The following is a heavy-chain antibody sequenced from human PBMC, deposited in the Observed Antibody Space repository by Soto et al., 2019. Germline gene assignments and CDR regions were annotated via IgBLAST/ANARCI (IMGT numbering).Heavy chain of an antibody. CDR2: ISYDGSNK. CDR3: AKDLRYCSGGSCYHYFDY. V-gene: IGHV3-30*18. D-gene: IGHD2-15*01. J-gene: IGHJ4*02. CDR1: GFTFSSYG. Sequence: QVQLVESGGGVVQPGRSLRLSCAASGFTFSSYGMHWVRQAPGKGLEWVAVISYDGSNKYYADSVKGRFTISRDNSKNTLYLQMNSLRAEDTAVYYCAKDLRYCSGGSCYHYFDYWGQGTLVTVSS.